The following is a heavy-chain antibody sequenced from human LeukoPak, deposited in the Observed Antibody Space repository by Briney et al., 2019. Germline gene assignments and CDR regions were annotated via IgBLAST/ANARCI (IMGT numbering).Heavy chain of an antibody. J-gene: IGHJ4*02. D-gene: IGHD1-26*01. CDR2: INPAGSET. V-gene: IGHV3-7*03. CDR1: GFSFSAYW. Sequence: PGGSLRLSCAASGFSFSAYWTTWVRQAPGTGLEWVANINPAGSETYYVDPVKGRFSISRDNAKNLVYLQMNSLRAEDTAVYYCAKDRSVVGATTGFDYWGQGTLVTVSS. CDR3: AKDRSVVGATTGFDY.